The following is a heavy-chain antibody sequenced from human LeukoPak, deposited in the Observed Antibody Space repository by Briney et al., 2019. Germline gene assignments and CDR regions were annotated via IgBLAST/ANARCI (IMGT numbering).Heavy chain of an antibody. J-gene: IGHJ5*02. CDR2: VNHSGST. CDR3: ARGRGTLYSSSWYNWFDP. Sequence: SETLSLTCGVSGGSVRGYYWTWIRQPPGKGLEWIGEVNHSGSTNYNPSLKSRVTISADTSRNQFSLKLNSVTAADTALYYCARGRGTLYSSSWYNWFDPWGQGTLVTVSS. CDR1: GGSVRGYY. D-gene: IGHD6-13*01. V-gene: IGHV4-34*01.